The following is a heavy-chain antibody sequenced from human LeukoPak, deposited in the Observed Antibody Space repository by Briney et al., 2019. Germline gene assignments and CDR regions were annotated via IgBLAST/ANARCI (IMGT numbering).Heavy chain of an antibody. J-gene: IGHJ4*02. CDR2: INSHGSST. CDR3: ARDPTVTTLGYFDY. CDR1: GFTFSSYW. V-gene: IGHV3-74*01. Sequence: GALRLSCAASGFTFSSYWVHWVLQAPGKGLVWVSRINSHGSSTNYADSVKGRFTISRDNAKNTLYLQMNSLRAEDTAVYYCARDPTVTTLGYFDYWGQGTLVTVSS. D-gene: IGHD4-17*01.